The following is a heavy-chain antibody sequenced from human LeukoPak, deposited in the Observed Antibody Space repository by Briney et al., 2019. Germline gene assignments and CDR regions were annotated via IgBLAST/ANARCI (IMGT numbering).Heavy chain of an antibody. V-gene: IGHV1-2*02. J-gene: IGHJ4*02. CDR2: INPNGGGT. CDR3: AGGITGGDY. Sequence: GASVKVSCKASGYTFTDYYIHWVRQAPGQGLEWMGWINPNGGGTNYAQKSQGRVTVTRDTSINTAYMELSSLRSDDTALYYCAGGITGGDYWGQATLVTVSS. D-gene: IGHD1-14*01. CDR1: GYTFTDYY.